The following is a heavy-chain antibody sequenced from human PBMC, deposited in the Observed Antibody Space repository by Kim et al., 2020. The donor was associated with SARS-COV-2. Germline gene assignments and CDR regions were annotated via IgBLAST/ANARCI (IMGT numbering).Heavy chain of an antibody. CDR3: TKDIKKTNWFDP. Sequence: NYADSGKGRFTISRDNAKNSLYLQMNSLRAEDTALYYCTKDIKKTNWFDPWGQGTLVTVSS. V-gene: IGHV3-74*01. J-gene: IGHJ5*02.